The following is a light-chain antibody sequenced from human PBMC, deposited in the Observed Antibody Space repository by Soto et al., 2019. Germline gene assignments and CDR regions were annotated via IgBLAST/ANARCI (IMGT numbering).Light chain of an antibody. Sequence: EMVLTQSPGTLSLSPGEGATPSCRASQSVSTNFFAWYQQKPGQAPRLLIYGASTRATGIPDRFSGSGSGTDFTLTISRLEPEDFALYYCQQYGRTSWTFGQGTKVEIK. CDR3: QQYGRTSWT. J-gene: IGKJ1*01. V-gene: IGKV3-20*01. CDR2: GAS. CDR1: QSVSTNF.